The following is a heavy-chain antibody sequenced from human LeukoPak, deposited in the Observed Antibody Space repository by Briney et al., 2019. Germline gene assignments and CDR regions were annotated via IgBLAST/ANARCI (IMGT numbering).Heavy chain of an antibody. V-gene: IGHV4-31*03. J-gene: IGHJ4*02. CDR3: AREGIAAAGIVY. CDR2: IYYSGST. CDR1: GGSISSGGYY. Sequence: SETLSLTCTVSGGSISSGGYYWSWIRQHPGKGLEWIGYIYYSGSTYYNPTLKSRVTISVDTSKNQFSLKLSSVTAADTAVYYCAREGIAAAGIVYWGQGTLVTVSS. D-gene: IGHD6-13*01.